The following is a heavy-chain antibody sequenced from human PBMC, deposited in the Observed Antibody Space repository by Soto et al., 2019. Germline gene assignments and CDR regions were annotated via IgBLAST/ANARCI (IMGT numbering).Heavy chain of an antibody. CDR2: IYYSGST. Sequence: QVQLQESGPGLVKPSETLSLTCTVSGGSISSYYWSWIRQPPGKGLEWIGYIYYSGSTNYNPSLKSRVTLSVDTSKNQFSLKLSSVTAADTAVYYCARAQRWLNYFDYWGQGTLVTVSS. CDR1: GGSISSYY. CDR3: ARAQRWLNYFDY. D-gene: IGHD5-12*01. V-gene: IGHV4-59*01. J-gene: IGHJ4*02.